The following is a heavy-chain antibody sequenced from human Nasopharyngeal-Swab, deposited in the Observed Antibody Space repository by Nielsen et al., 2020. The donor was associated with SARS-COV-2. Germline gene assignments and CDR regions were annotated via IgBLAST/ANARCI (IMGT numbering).Heavy chain of an antibody. J-gene: IGHJ4*02. CDR2: IYHSGST. CDR3: ARTRDYGGNSDFDY. CDR1: GGSISSSNW. D-gene: IGHD4-23*01. Sequence: SETLSLTCAVSGGSISSSNWWSWVRQPPGKGLEWRGEIYHSGSTNYNPSLKSRVTISVDKSKNQFSLKLSSVTAADTAVYYCARTRDYGGNSDFDYWGLGTLVTVSS. V-gene: IGHV4-4*02.